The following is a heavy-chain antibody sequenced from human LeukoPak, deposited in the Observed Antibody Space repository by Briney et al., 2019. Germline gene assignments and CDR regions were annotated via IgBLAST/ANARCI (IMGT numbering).Heavy chain of an antibody. Sequence: GASVKVSCKASGYTFTASNIHWVRQAPGQGLEWMGWISPNNGATTYAQKFQGRVIMTRDTSISIAYIELSRLKSDDTAVYFCAREGSSGYWGQGTLVTVSS. CDR1: GYTFTASN. D-gene: IGHD1-26*01. CDR3: AREGSSGY. CDR2: ISPNNGAT. J-gene: IGHJ4*02. V-gene: IGHV1-2*02.